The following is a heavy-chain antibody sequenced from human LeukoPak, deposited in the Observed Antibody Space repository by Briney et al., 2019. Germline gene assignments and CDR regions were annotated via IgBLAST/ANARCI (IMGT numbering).Heavy chain of an antibody. J-gene: IGHJ4*02. D-gene: IGHD3-22*01. Sequence: ASVKVSRKASGGTFSSYAISWVRQAPGQGLEWMGGIIPIFGTANYAQKFQGRVTITADESTSTAYMELSSLRSEDTAVYYCARLPDYYDSSGRNDYWGQGTLVTVSS. CDR1: GGTFSSYA. CDR3: ARLPDYYDSSGRNDY. CDR2: IIPIFGTA. V-gene: IGHV1-69*13.